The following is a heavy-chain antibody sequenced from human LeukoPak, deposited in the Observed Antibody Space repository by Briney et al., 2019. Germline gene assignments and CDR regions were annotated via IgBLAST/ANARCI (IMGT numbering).Heavy chain of an antibody. CDR1: GFIFSNYW. CDR3: ARLMGATTSDY. Sequence: GGSLRLSCAASGFIFSNYWMSWVRQAPGKGLEWVANIKQDGSERYYVDCVKGRFTISRDNAKNSLYLQIDSLRAEDTAVYYCARLMGATTSDYWGQGTLVTVSS. CDR2: IKQDGSER. V-gene: IGHV3-7*03. J-gene: IGHJ4*02. D-gene: IGHD1-26*01.